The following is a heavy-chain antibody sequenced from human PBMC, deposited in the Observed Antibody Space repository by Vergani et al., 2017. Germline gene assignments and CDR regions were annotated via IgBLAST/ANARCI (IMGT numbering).Heavy chain of an antibody. D-gene: IGHD2-2*01. J-gene: IGHJ6*02. CDR2: IWYDGSNK. V-gene: IGHV3-33*06. CDR3: AKTLLTFSRASGDHYYYYGMDV. Sequence: QVQLVESGGGVVQPGRSLRLSCAASGFTFSSYGMHWVRQAPGKGLEWVAVIWYDGSNKYYADSLKGRFTISRDNSQNSLYLQMNSLRAEDTAVYYCAKTLLTFSRASGDHYYYYGMDVWGQGTTVTVSS. CDR1: GFTFSSYG.